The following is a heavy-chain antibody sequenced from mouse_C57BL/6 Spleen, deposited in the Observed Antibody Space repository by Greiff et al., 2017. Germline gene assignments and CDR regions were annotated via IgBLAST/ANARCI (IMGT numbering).Heavy chain of an antibody. CDR3: ARKDYDAWFAY. D-gene: IGHD2-4*01. CDR1: GFTFSDYG. V-gene: IGHV5-17*01. J-gene: IGHJ3*01. Sequence: VQLKESGGGLVKPGGSLKLSCAASGFTFSDYGMHWVRQAPEKGLEWVAYISSGSSTIYYADTVKGRFTISRDNAKNTLFLQMTSLRSEDTAMYYCARKDYDAWFAYWGQGTLVTVSA. CDR2: ISSGSSTI.